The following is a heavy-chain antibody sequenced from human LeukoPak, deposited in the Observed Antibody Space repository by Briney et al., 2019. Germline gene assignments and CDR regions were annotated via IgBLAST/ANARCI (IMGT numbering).Heavy chain of an antibody. CDR1: GYTFTGYY. CDR2: INPNSGGT. D-gene: IGHD6-19*01. CDR3: ARARPKRSIAVAGLGRFDP. J-gene: IGHJ5*02. Sequence: EASVKVSCKASGYTFTGYYMHWVRQAPGQGLEWMGWINPNSGGTNYAQKFQGRVTMTRDTSISTAYMELSRLRSDDTAVYYCARARPKRSIAVAGLGRFDPWGQGTLVTVSS. V-gene: IGHV1-2*02.